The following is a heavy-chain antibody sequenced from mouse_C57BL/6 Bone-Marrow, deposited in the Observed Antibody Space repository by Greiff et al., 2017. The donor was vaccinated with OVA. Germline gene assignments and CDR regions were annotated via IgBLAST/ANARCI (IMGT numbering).Heavy chain of an antibody. CDR3: TTGRDPYYAMDY. D-gene: IGHD1-1*01. J-gene: IGHJ4*01. Sequence: EVQLQQSGAELVRPGASVKLSCTASGFNIKDDYMHWVKQRPEQGLEWIGWIDPENGDTEYASKFQGKATITADTSSNTAYLQLSSLTSEDTAVYYGTTGRDPYYAMDYWGQGTSVTVSS. CDR1: GFNIKDDY. CDR2: IDPENGDT. V-gene: IGHV14-4*01.